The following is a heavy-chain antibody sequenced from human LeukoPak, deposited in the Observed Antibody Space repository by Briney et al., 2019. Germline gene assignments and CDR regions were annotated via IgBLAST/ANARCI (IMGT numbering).Heavy chain of an antibody. CDR2: ISPYNGNT. J-gene: IGHJ4*02. V-gene: IGHV1-18*01. CDR1: GYTFTSYG. D-gene: IGHD6-19*01. CDR3: ARDPSNTSGWYIYFDF. Sequence: ASVKVSCKASGYTFTSYGISWVRQAPGQGLEWMGWISPYNGNTNYAPKLQGGLTMTTDTSTSTAYMELRSLRSDDTAVYYCARDPSNTSGWYIYFDFWGQGTLVTVSS.